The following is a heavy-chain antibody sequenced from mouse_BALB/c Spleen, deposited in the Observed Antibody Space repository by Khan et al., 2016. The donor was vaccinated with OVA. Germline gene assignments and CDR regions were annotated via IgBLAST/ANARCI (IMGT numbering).Heavy chain of an antibody. V-gene: IGHV9-3-1*01. CDR1: GHTFTKFG. Sequence: QIQLVQSGPEVKKPGETVKISCKASGHTFTKFGMNWVKQAPGKGLKWMGWINTYTGVPTYADDFNGRFAFSLETSASTAYLQINNLKNEDTATYFGSRPPYFSYVLDNWGQGTSVTVSS. CDR3: SRPPYFSYVLDN. D-gene: IGHD2-10*01. J-gene: IGHJ4*01. CDR2: INTYTGVP.